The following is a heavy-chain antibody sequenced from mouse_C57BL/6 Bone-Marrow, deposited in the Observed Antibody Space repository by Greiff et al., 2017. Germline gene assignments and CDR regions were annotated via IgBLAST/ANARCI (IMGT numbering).Heavy chain of an antibody. CDR1: GYTFTSYW. V-gene: IGHV1-69*01. J-gene: IGHJ2*01. CDR3: GRRGDYDYVCDY. D-gene: IGHD2-4*01. Sequence: QVQLQQPGAELVMPGASVKLSCKASGYTFTSYWMHWVKQRPGQGLEWIGEIDPSDSYTNYNQKFKGKSTLTVDKSSSTAYMQLSSLTSEDSAVYYCGRRGDYDYVCDYWGQGTTLTVSS. CDR2: IDPSDSYT.